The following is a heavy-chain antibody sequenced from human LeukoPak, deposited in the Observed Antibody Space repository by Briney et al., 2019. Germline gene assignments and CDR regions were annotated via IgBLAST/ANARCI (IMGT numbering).Heavy chain of an antibody. D-gene: IGHD4-23*01. V-gene: IGHV3-7*03. Sequence: QPGRSLRLSCAASGFTFSSYGMHWARPAPGKGLEWVANIKQDGSDKYYLTSVRGRFTISRDNAKNSLFLQMNSLRVEDTAVYYCARGGGHLDCWGQGTLVTVSS. CDR1: GFTFSSYG. J-gene: IGHJ4*02. CDR3: ARGGGHLDC. CDR2: IKQDGSDK.